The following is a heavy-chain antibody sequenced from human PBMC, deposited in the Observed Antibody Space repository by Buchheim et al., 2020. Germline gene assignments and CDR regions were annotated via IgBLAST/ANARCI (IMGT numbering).Heavy chain of an antibody. CDR1: GGTFSSYA. J-gene: IGHJ4*02. CDR3: ARLREGYTNPIYY. CDR2: IIPILGIA. V-gene: IGHV1-69*04. Sequence: QVQLVQSGAEVKKPGSSVKVSCKASGGTFSSYAISWVRQAPGQGLEWMGRIIPILGIANYAQKFQGRVTITADKSTSTAYIELSSLRSEDTAVYYWARLREGYTNPIYYWGQGTL. D-gene: IGHD5-24*01.